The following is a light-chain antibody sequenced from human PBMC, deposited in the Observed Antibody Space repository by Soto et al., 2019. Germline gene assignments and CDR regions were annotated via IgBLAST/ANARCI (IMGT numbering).Light chain of an antibody. V-gene: IGLV2-14*01. CDR3: SSYTGSTTWV. Sequence: QSVLTQPASVSGSPGQSITISCTGTRSDVGAYNYVSWYQQHSGKAPKLMIYDVSNRPSGVSNRFSGSKSGNTASLTISGLQREDEADYYCSSYTGSTTWVFGGGTKLTVL. CDR2: DVS. CDR1: RSDVGAYNY. J-gene: IGLJ3*02.